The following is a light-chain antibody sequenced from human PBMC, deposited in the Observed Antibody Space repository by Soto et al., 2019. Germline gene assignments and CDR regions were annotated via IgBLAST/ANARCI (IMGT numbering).Light chain of an antibody. Sequence: EIVLTQSPGTLSLSPGERATLSCRASQSVSNNYLAWYQQKPGQAPRLLIYGASNRATGIPDRFSGSGSGTEFTLTISSLEPEDFAVYYCQQHSHWPPWTFGQGTKVDIK. J-gene: IGKJ1*01. CDR1: QSVSNNY. V-gene: IGKV3D-20*02. CDR2: GAS. CDR3: QQHSHWPPWT.